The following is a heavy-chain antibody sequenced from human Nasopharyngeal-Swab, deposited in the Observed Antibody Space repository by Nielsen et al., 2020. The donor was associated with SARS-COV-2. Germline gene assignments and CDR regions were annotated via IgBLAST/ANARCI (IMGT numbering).Heavy chain of an antibody. Sequence: WIRQPPGKGLEWIGHIYYSGSTNYNPSLKSRVTISVETSKNQFSLKLSSVTAADTAVYYCARKVGPWGYSASWGQGTLVTVSS. CDR3: ARKVGPWGYSAS. J-gene: IGHJ4*02. V-gene: IGHV4-59*01. D-gene: IGHD6-13*01. CDR2: IYYSGST.